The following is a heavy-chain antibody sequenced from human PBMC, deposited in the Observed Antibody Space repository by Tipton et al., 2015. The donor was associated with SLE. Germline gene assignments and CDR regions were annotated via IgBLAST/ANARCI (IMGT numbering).Heavy chain of an antibody. CDR3: ARRPLRRISMVQGVIRWYFDL. Sequence: TLSLTCAVYGGAFTGYYWRWIRQPPGKGLEWIGEINQSGTTNYNPSLKSRGTISVDASKNQFSLKLSSVTAADTAVYYCARRPLRRISMVQGVIRWYFDLWGRGTLVTVSS. D-gene: IGHD3-10*01. J-gene: IGHJ2*01. V-gene: IGHV4-34*01. CDR1: GGAFTGYY. CDR2: INQSGTT.